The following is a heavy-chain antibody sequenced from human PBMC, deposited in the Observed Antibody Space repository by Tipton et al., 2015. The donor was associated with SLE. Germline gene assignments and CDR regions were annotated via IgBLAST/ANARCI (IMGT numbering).Heavy chain of an antibody. CDR2: IIPIFGTA. CDR1: GGTFSSYA. CDR3: ARGGYGDYFDAFDI. V-gene: IGHV1-69*05. D-gene: IGHD4-17*01. Sequence: QLVQSGPEVKKPGSSVKVSCKASGGTFSSYAISWVRQAPGQGLEGMGGIIPIFGTANYAQKFQGRVTITTDESTSTAYMELSSLRSEDTAVYYCARGGYGDYFDAFDIWGQGTMVTVSS. J-gene: IGHJ3*02.